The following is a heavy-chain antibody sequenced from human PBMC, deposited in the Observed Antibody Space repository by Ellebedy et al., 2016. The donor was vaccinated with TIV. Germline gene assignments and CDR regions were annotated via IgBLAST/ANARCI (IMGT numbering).Heavy chain of an antibody. J-gene: IGHJ3*02. V-gene: IGHV4-59*01. CDR3: ARWDDSWKAFDI. CDR1: DDSISPYA. D-gene: IGHD1-1*01. Sequence: MPSETLSLTCNVSDDSISPYAWNWIRRPPGKGLEWIGYVYHPGNANYNPSLKSRVTMSLDTSMRLMSLRLTSVTAADTAVYYCARWDDSWKAFDIWGQGTVVTVSS. CDR2: VYHPGNA.